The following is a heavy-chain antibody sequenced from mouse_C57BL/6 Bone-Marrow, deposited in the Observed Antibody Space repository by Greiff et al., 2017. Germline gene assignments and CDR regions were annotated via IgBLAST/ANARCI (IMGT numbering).Heavy chain of an antibody. J-gene: IGHJ2*01. CDR3: ARDGYYSDKAVIDY. V-gene: IGHV1-50*01. Sequence: QVQLQQPGAELAMPGASVKLSCKASGYTFTSYWMHWVKQRPGQGLEWIGEIDPSDSYTNYNQKFKGKATLTADKSSSTAYMPLSSLTSEDSAVYYCARDGYYSDKAVIDYWGQGTTLTVSS. CDR2: IDPSDSYT. CDR1: GYTFTSYW. D-gene: IGHD2-13*01.